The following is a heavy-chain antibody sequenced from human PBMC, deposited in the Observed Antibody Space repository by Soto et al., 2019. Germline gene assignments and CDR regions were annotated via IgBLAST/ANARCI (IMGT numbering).Heavy chain of an antibody. CDR3: ARRYGGNFDY. CDR1: GGSINSDY. Sequence: QVQLQESGPGLVKPSETLSLTCTVSGGSINSDYWSWIRQPPGKGLEWIGYIYYSESTNYNPSLKCRVTISVDTSTNQFSLKLRSVTGADTAVYYCARRYGGNFDYWGQGTLVTVSS. D-gene: IGHD1-26*01. V-gene: IGHV4-59*01. J-gene: IGHJ4*02. CDR2: IYYSEST.